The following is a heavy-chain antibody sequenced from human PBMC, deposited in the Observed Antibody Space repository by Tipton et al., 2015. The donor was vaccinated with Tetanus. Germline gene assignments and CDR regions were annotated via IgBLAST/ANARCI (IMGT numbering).Heavy chain of an antibody. CDR1: GGSINRYY. CDR2: INYSGTT. Sequence: TLSLTCTVSGGSINRYYWSWIRQSPGKGLEWIGYINYSGTTNYASSLQSRVIISVDTSKNQFSLKLNSVTAADTAVYYCARDRDYYGSGSRGMDFWGQGTLVTVSS. D-gene: IGHD3-10*01. CDR3: ARDRDYYGSGSRGMDF. J-gene: IGHJ4*02. V-gene: IGHV4-59*01.